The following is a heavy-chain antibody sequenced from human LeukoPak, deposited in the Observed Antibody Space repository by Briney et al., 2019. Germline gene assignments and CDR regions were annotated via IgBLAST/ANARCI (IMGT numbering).Heavy chain of an antibody. J-gene: IGHJ3*02. CDR3: TRHGGRDYYDSSEDAFDI. Sequence: GGSLRLSCAASGFTFSGSAMHWVRQASGKGLEWVGRIKSKAHSYATAYAASVKGRFTISRDDSKNTAYLQMNSLKTEDTAVYYCTRHGGRDYYDSSEDAFDIWGQGTMVIVSS. D-gene: IGHD3-22*01. CDR1: GFTFSGSA. V-gene: IGHV3-73*01. CDR2: IKSKAHSYAT.